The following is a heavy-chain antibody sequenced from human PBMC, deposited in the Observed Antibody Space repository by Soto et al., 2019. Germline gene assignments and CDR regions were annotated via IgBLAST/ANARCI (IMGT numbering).Heavy chain of an antibody. Sequence: ASVKGSCKASGYTFTSYAIHWGRLTPGQRLEWMGWINAGNGNTKYSQKFQGRVTITRDTSASTAYMELSSLRSEDTAVYYCARSFGGPSPNTWFDPWGQGTLVTVSS. CDR3: ARSFGGPSPNTWFDP. V-gene: IGHV1-3*01. J-gene: IGHJ5*02. D-gene: IGHD2-15*01. CDR1: GYTFTSYA. CDR2: INAGNGNT.